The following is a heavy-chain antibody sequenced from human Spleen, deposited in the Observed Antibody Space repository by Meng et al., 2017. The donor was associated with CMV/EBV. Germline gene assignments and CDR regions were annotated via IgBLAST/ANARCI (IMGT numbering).Heavy chain of an antibody. V-gene: IGHV1-2*02. CDR2: INPNSGGT. CDR3: ARERVWSVYYYGMDV. D-gene: IGHD3-3*01. J-gene: IGHJ6*02. Sequence: ASVKVSCKASGYTFTGYYMHWVRQAPGQGLEWMGWINPNSGGTNYAQKFQGRVTMTRDTSISTAYMELSGLRSDDTAVYYCARERVWSVYYYGMDVWGQGTTVTVSS. CDR1: GYTFTGYY.